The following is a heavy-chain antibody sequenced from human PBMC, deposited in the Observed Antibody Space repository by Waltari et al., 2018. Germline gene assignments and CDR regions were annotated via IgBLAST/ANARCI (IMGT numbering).Heavy chain of an antibody. Sequence: QVQLQQWGAGLLKPSETLSLTCAVYGGSFSGYYWSWIRQPPGKGLEWNGEINHSGSTNYNPSLKSRVTISVDTSKNQFSRKLSSVTAADTAVYYCARAHRNYYYYYYMDVWGKGTTVTISS. CDR3: ARAHRNYYYYYYMDV. CDR2: INHSGST. J-gene: IGHJ6*03. CDR1: GGSFSGYY. V-gene: IGHV4-34*01.